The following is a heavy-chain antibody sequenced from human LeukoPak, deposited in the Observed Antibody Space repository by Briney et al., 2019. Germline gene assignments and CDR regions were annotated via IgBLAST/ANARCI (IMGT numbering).Heavy chain of an antibody. CDR3: ARDQPDSTGYSPFDS. V-gene: IGHV3-20*04. Sequence: RPGGSLRLXCAASGFTFDDYGMSWVRQPPGKELEWVSGINWNGGSTGYADSVKGRFTISRDNDKNSLYLQMNSLRAEDTALYYCARDQPDSTGYSPFDSWGQGTLVTVSS. J-gene: IGHJ4*02. CDR1: GFTFDDYG. D-gene: IGHD3-22*01. CDR2: INWNGGST.